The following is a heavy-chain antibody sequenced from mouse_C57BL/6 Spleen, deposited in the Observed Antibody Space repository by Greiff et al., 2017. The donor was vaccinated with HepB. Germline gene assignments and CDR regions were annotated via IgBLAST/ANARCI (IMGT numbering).Heavy chain of an antibody. J-gene: IGHJ1*03. CDR2: IWSGGST. CDR3: ARTHGSSPYWYFDV. D-gene: IGHD1-1*01. Sequence: VKLMESGPGLVQPSQRLSITCTVSGFSLTSYGVHWVRQSPGKGLEWLGVIWSGGSTDYNAAFISRLSISKDNSKSHVFFTMNSLQAYDTAIYYCARTHGSSPYWYFDVWGTGTTVTVAS. V-gene: IGHV2-2*01. CDR1: GFSLTSYG.